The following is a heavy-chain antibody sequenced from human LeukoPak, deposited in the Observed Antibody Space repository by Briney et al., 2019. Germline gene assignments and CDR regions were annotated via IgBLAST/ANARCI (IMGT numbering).Heavy chain of an antibody. Sequence: SVKVSFKASGGTFSIHAIAWVRQAPGQGPEWMGGIIPISGTADYAQKFQGRVTITTDQSTSTACMELSSLTSDDTAVYYCARGLQYQLLKALRYYYMDVWGEGTTVTVSS. CDR3: ARGLQYQLLKALRYYYMDV. D-gene: IGHD2-2*01. CDR2: IIPISGTA. V-gene: IGHV1-69*05. J-gene: IGHJ6*03. CDR1: GGTFSIHA.